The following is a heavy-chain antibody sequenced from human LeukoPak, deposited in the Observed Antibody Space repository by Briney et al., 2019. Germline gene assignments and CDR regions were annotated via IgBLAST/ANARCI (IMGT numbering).Heavy chain of an antibody. Sequence: GGSLRLSCAASGFTFSSYSMNWVRQAPGKGLEWVSSTSSSSSYIYYADSVKGRFTISRDNAKNSLYLQMNSLRAEDTAVYYCARGKYSSSSGYYYYGMDVWGQGTTVTVSS. CDR2: TSSSSSYI. CDR3: ARGKYSSSSGYYYYGMDV. V-gene: IGHV3-21*01. D-gene: IGHD6-13*01. J-gene: IGHJ6*02. CDR1: GFTFSSYS.